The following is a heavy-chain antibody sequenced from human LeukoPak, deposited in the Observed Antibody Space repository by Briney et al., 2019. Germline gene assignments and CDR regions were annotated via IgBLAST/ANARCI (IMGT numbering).Heavy chain of an antibody. J-gene: IGHJ4*02. V-gene: IGHV3-7*01. CDR1: GFTFRTSW. Sequence: TGGSLRLSCAASGFTFRTSWMDWVRQASGKGLEWVANIKEDGSETHYVDSAKGRFTISRDNARSSLYLQMDSLRVEDTAIYYCSRSLNYWGQGTLVTASS. CDR3: SRSLNY. CDR2: IKEDGSET.